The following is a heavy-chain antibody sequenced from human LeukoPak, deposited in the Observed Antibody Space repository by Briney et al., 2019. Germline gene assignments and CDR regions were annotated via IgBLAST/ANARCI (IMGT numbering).Heavy chain of an antibody. D-gene: IGHD2-15*01. Sequence: GGSLRLSCAASGFTFSSYAMSWVRQAPGKGLEWVSAISGSGGSTYYADSVKGRFTISRDNSKNTLYLQMKSLRAEDTAVYYYSFGSYGFYYFDYWGQGTLVTVSS. J-gene: IGHJ4*02. CDR2: ISGSGGST. CDR1: GFTFSSYA. CDR3: SFGSYGFYYFDY. V-gene: IGHV3-23*01.